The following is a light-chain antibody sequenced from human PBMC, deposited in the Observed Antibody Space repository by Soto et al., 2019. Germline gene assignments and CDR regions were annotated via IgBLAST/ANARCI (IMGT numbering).Light chain of an antibody. Sequence: QSVLTQPASVSGSPGQSITISCTGTSSDVGAYNYVSWYQQYPGKAPKLVISQVSSRPSGISNRFSGSKSGNTASLTISGLQAEDEADYYCHSYTSSISWVFGGGPKVTVL. CDR2: QVS. V-gene: IGLV2-14*01. CDR1: SSDVGAYNY. J-gene: IGLJ3*02. CDR3: HSYTSSISWV.